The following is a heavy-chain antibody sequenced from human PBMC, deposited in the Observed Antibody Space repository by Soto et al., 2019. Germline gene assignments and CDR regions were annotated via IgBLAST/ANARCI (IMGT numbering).Heavy chain of an antibody. V-gene: IGHV3-66*01. CDR2: IYSGGST. CDR3: ARSYNWNYGLDY. D-gene: IGHD1-7*01. CDR1: GFTVSSNY. Sequence: EVQLVESGGGLVQPGGSLRLSCAASGFTVSSNYMSWVRQAPGKGLEWVSVIYSGGSTYYADSVKGRFTISRDNSRNTLYRQMNSLRDEDTGVYYCARSYNWNYGLDYWGQGPLVTVSS. J-gene: IGHJ4*02.